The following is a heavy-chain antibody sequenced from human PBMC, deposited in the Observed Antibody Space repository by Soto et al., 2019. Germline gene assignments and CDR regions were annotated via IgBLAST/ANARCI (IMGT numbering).Heavy chain of an antibody. Sequence: PGGSLRLSCAASGFTFSSYWMHWVRQPPGKGLVWVSRTRPDGSTTNYADSVKGRFTISRDNAKNTLYLQMNSLRAEDTAVYYCARDYMTYYDIWGQGTLVTVSS. CDR2: TRPDGSTT. V-gene: IGHV3-74*01. CDR3: ARDYMTYYDI. D-gene: IGHD3-9*01. CDR1: GFTFSSYW. J-gene: IGHJ4*02.